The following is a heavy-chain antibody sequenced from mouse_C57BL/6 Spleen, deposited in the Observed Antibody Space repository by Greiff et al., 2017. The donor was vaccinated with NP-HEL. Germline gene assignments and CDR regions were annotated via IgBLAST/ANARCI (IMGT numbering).Heavy chain of an antibody. V-gene: IGHV1-55*01. J-gene: IGHJ3*01. CDR2: IYPGSGST. CDR1: GYTFTSYW. D-gene: IGHD1-1*01. Sequence: QVQLKQPGAELVKPGASVKMSCKASGYTFTSYWITWVKQRPGQGLEWIGDIYPGSGSTNYNEKFKSKATLAVDTSSSAAYMPLSSLTSEDSAVYYCARGITTVVATPAWFAYWGQGTLVTVSA. CDR3: ARGITTVVATPAWFAY.